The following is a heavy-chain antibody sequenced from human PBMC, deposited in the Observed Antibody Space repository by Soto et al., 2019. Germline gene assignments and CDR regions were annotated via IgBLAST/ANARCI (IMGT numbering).Heavy chain of an antibody. CDR3: ASTYCSSTSCYMSYYGMDV. CDR2: IDPSDSYT. Sequence: GESLKISCKGSGYSFTSYWISWVRQMPGKGLEWMGRIDPSDSYTNYSPSFQGHVTISADKSISTAYLQWSSLKASDTAMYYCASTYCSSTSCYMSYYGMDVWGQGTTVTVSS. V-gene: IGHV5-10-1*01. D-gene: IGHD2-2*02. J-gene: IGHJ6*02. CDR1: GYSFTSYW.